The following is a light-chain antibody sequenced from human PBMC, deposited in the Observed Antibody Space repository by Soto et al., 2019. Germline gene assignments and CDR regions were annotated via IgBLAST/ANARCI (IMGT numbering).Light chain of an antibody. CDR3: CSYAGSYTWV. J-gene: IGLJ3*02. Sequence: QSALTQPRSVSGSPGQSVTISCTGTSSDVGAYNYVSWYQQHPGKAPKLMICDVSKRPSGVPDRFSGFKSGNTASLTISGXXXXXXXDYYCCSYAGSYTWVFGEGTKLTV. V-gene: IGLV2-11*01. CDR1: SSDVGAYNY. CDR2: DVS.